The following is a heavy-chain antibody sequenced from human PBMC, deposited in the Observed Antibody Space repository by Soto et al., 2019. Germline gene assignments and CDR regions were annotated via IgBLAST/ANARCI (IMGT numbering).Heavy chain of an antibody. CDR3: ARRLALTVPAKEYGLDV. CDR1: EFTFSDYY. CDR2: ISSSGTYT. J-gene: IGHJ6*02. Sequence: PGGSLRLSCAASEFTFSDYYMSWIRKAPGKGLEWVSYISSSGTYTNYGDSVKGRFTISRDNAKNSLYLQMNSLRVEDTAVYYCARRLALTVPAKEYGLDVWGQGTTVTVSS. D-gene: IGHD2-2*01. V-gene: IGHV3-11*06.